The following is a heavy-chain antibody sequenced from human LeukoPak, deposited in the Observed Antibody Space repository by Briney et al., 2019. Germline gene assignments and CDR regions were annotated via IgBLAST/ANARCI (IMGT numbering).Heavy chain of an antibody. CDR3: ARDNTVASGMQY. J-gene: IGHJ4*02. CDR2: IYIKST. Sequence: SETLSLTCTVSGGSISTFSGSWIRQFPGKGLEWIGSIYIKSTNYNRSLKSRVAISVDTSKNQFSLRLDSVTTADTAVYYCARDNTVASGMQYWGQGTLVTVSS. V-gene: IGHV4-59*01. D-gene: IGHD6-19*01. CDR1: GGSISTFS.